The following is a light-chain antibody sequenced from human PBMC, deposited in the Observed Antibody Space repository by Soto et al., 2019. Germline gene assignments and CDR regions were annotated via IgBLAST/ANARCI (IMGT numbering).Light chain of an antibody. CDR3: QQYNSYPWT. Sequence: DIQMTQSPSTLSASVGDRVTITCRASQSISSWLAWYQQKPGKAPKLLIYDASSLESGVPSRFSGSVSGTEFTLTISSLQPDDFATYYCQQYNSYPWTFGQGTKAEIK. CDR1: QSISSW. J-gene: IGKJ1*01. V-gene: IGKV1-5*01. CDR2: DAS.